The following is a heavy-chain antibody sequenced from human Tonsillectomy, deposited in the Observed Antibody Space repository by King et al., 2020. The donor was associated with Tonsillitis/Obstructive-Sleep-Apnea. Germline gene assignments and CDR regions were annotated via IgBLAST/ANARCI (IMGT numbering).Heavy chain of an antibody. D-gene: IGHD3-16*02. CDR1: GFTFSSYA. V-gene: IGHV3-30*01. CDR2: ISYDGSNK. Sequence: VQLVESGGGVVQPGRSLRLSCAASGFTFSSYAMHWVRQAPGKGLEWVAVISYDGSNKYYADSVKGRFTISRDNSQNTLYLQMNSLRAEDTAVYYCARNGGDYVWGRYRDMDVWGKGTTVTVSS. J-gene: IGHJ6*03. CDR3: ARNGGDYVWGRYRDMDV.